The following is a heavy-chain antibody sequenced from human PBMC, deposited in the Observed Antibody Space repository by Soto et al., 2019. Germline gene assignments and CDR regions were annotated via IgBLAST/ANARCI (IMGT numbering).Heavy chain of an antibody. CDR3: ARFRKRGSYLTTRYYGMDV. D-gene: IGHD1-26*01. V-gene: IGHV4-59*01. CDR1: GGSISSYY. J-gene: IGHJ6*02. CDR2: IYYSGST. Sequence: QVQLQESGPGLVKPSETLSLTCTVSGGSISSYYWSWIRQPPGKGLEWIGYIYYSGSTNYNPSLKSRVTISVDTSKNQFSLKLSSVTAADTAVYYCARFRKRGSYLTTRYYGMDVWGQGTTVTVSS.